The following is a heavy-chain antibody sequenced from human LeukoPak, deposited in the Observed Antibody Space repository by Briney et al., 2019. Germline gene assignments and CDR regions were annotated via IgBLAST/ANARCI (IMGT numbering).Heavy chain of an antibody. CDR3: ARVVGIAAAGTPH. V-gene: IGHV3-74*01. Sequence: GGSLRLSCAASGFTLRDYWMHWVRQAPGKGLVWVARSDHDGSGTSYADSVKGRFTISRDNAKNSLYLQMNSLRAEDTAVYYCARVVGIAAAGTPHWGQGTLVTVSS. CDR1: GFTLRDYW. J-gene: IGHJ4*02. CDR2: SDHDGSGT. D-gene: IGHD6-13*01.